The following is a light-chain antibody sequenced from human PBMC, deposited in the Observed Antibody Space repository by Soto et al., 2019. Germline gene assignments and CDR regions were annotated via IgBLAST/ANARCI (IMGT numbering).Light chain of an antibody. V-gene: IGKV3-20*01. CDR1: QSVSSSS. Sequence: EIVLTQSPGTLSLSPGERATLSCRASQSVSSSSLAWYHQKRGQAPRLLIYGASSRATGIPDRFSGSGSGTDFTLTISRLEPEAFAVYYCQVSGRAALYTFCQRTRLEIK. CDR3: QVSGRAALYT. CDR2: GAS. J-gene: IGKJ2*01.